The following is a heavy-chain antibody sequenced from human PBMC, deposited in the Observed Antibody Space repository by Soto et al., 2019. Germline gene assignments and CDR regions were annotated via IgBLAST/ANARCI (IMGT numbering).Heavy chain of an antibody. CDR1: GYTFTGYA. CDR3: ASGGAILTGSPPGGYYYYMDV. Sequence: QVQLVQSGAEVKKPGASVKVSCKASGYTFTGYAMHRVRQAPGQRLEWMGWINAGNGNTKYSQKFQGRVTIVRDKTASTAFMELSSPISEDTAVYSLASGGAILTGSPPGGYYYYMDVWGKGTTVTVSS. J-gene: IGHJ6*03. V-gene: IGHV1-3*01. CDR2: INAGNGNT. D-gene: IGHD3-9*01.